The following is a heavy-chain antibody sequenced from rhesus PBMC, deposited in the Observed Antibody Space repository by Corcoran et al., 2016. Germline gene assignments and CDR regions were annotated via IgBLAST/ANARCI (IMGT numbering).Heavy chain of an antibody. CDR3: ARNCLV. CDR1: GGSISGYY. Sequence: QVQLQESVPGLLKPSETLSLTCAVSGGSISGYYWNWIRQPPGRGLEWFGYIGGSRGRAYYNPSLKVRVTISTDTSKNQFSLKLSSVTAADTAVYYCARNCLVWGRGVLVTVSS. J-gene: IGHJ5-2*02. CDR2: IGGSRGRA. V-gene: IGHV4-165*02.